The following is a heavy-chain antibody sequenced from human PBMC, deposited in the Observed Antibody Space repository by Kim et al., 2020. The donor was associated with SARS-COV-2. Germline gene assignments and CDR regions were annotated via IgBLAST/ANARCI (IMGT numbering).Heavy chain of an antibody. CDR3: TTASVLRYFDWQTEYYFDY. J-gene: IGHJ4*02. V-gene: IGHV3-15*01. Sequence: GGSLRLSCAASGFTFSNAWMSWVRQAPGKGLEWVGRIKSKTDGGITDYAAPVKCRFTISRDDSKNTLYLQMNSLKTEDTAVYYCTTASVLRYFDWQTEYYFDYWGQGTLVTVSS. CDR2: IKSKTDGGIT. CDR1: GFTFSNAW. D-gene: IGHD3-9*01.